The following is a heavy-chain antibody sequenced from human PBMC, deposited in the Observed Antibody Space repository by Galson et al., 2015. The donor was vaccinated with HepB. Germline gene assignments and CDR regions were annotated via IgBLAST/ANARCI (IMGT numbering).Heavy chain of an antibody. J-gene: IGHJ4*02. Sequence: SVKVSCKASGYTFTKFGISWVRQAPGQGLEWMAWISGYNGNTNYAQKFQGRVTMTTDTSTSTAYMELRSLTPDDTAVYYCATARYSTSPPDNWGQGTLVTVSS. CDR3: ATARYSTSPPDN. CDR1: GYTFTKFG. D-gene: IGHD6-6*01. CDR2: ISGYNGNT. V-gene: IGHV1-18*01.